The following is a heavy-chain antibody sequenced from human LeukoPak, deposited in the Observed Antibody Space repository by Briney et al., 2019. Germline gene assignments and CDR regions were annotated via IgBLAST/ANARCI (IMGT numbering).Heavy chain of an antibody. D-gene: IGHD6-19*01. V-gene: IGHV4-39*07. CDR1: GGSISSSNYY. Sequence: PSETLSLTCTVSGGSISSSNYYWGWIRQPPGKGLEWIGSIYYNGSTSYNPSLKSRVTISVDTSKNQFSLKLSSVTAADTAVYYCARNFSSGWFDYWGQGTLVTVSS. CDR2: IYYNGST. CDR3: ARNFSSGWFDY. J-gene: IGHJ4*02.